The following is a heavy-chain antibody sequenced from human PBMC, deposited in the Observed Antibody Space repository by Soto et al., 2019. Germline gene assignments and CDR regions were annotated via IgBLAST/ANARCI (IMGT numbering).Heavy chain of an antibody. CDR3: ASLGVGDWANYYYYYGMDV. CDR2: VTANGGST. V-gene: IGHV3-23*01. D-gene: IGHD2-21*02. J-gene: IGHJ6*02. Sequence: GGSLRLSCAATGFTFSVYAMTWVRQAPGKGLEWVSAVTANGGSTYSADSVKGRFTISRDNSKNTLFLQMSSLRAEDTAVYYCASLGVGDWANYYYYYGMDVWGQGTTVTVSS. CDR1: GFTFSVYA.